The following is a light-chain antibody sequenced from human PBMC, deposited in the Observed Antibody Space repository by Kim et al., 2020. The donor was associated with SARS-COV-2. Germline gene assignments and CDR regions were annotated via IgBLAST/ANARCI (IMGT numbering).Light chain of an antibody. CDR1: SGHSSYA. CDR3: QTWDTGIQGV. CDR2: LYNDGRH. V-gene: IGLV4-69*01. Sequence: QPVLTQSPSASASLGASVKLTCTLSSGHSSYAIAWHQQQPEKGPRHLMNLYNDGRHTKGDGIPDRFSGSSSGAERYLTISSLQSDDEADYYCQTWDTGIQGVIGGGTQLTVL. J-gene: IGLJ3*02.